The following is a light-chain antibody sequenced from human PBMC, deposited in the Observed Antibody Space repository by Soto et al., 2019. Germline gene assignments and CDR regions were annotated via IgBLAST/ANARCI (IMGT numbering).Light chain of an antibody. CDR2: VAS. CDR1: QSVSHNH. J-gene: IGKJ2*01. CDR3: QDYGSSPYT. Sequence: EIVLTQSPGTLSLSPGERATLSCRASQSVSHNHLAWYQQKPGQAPRLLIYVASNRATALPDRFSGSGSGTDFTLTISRLEPEDFAVYYCQDYGSSPYTFGQGTKLEIK. V-gene: IGKV3-20*01.